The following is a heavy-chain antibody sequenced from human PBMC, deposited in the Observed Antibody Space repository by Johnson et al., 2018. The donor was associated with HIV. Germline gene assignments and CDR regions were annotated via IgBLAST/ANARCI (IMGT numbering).Heavy chain of an antibody. V-gene: IGHV3-13*01. J-gene: IGHJ3*02. CDR1: GFTFRNYD. D-gene: IGHD2-2*01. CDR3: AKIPAALPLDAFDI. CDR2: IGTISDT. Sequence: VQLVESGGGLVQPGGSLRLSCAASGFTFRNYDMHWVRQVPGNGLEWVSAIGTISDTFYPDSVKGRFTISRDNSKNTLYLQMNSLRAEDTAVYYCAKIPAALPLDAFDIWGQGTMVTVSS.